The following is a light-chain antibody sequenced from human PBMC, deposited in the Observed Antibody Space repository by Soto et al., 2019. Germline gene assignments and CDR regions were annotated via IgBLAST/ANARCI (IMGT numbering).Light chain of an antibody. CDR1: QSVLFSDGDTY. CDR3: MQGTHWPPST. V-gene: IGKV2-30*01. J-gene: IGKJ5*01. Sequence: VVLTQSPLSLPVTVGQPASVSXRSSQSVLFSDGDTYLDSFXQRPXXXPRSXXXKVXNRDYGVPDRFSGSGSGTDFTLKISRVEAEYVGVYYCMQGTHWPPSTFGQGTRLEIK. CDR2: KVX.